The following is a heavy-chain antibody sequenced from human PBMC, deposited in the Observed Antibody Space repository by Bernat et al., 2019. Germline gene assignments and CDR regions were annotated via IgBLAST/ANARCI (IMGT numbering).Heavy chain of an antibody. D-gene: IGHD3-10*01. CDR3: TTDRRVLWFGESVDY. CDR2: IKSKTDGGTT. Sequence: EVQLVESGGGLVKPGGSLRLSCAASGFTFSNAWMNWVRQAPGKGLEWVGRIKSKTDGGTTDYAAPVKGRFTISRDDSKNTLYLQMNSLKTEDTAVYYCTTDRRVLWFGESVDYWGQGTLVTVSS. CDR1: GFTFSNAW. V-gene: IGHV3-15*07. J-gene: IGHJ4*02.